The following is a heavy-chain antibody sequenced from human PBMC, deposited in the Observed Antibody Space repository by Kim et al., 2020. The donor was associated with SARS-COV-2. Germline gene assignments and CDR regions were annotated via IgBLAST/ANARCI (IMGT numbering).Heavy chain of an antibody. CDR1: GFIFHDYT. V-gene: IGHV3-43*01. CDR3: ASERLQYFHH. Sequence: GGSLRLSCAASGFIFHDYTMHWVREVPGKGLEWVSLITHDGGATFYADSVKGRFTISRDNNRHSLYLQMNSLRTEDAGFYHCASERLQYFHHWGQGTLVTFSS. D-gene: IGHD2-21*02. CDR2: ITHDGGAT. J-gene: IGHJ1*01.